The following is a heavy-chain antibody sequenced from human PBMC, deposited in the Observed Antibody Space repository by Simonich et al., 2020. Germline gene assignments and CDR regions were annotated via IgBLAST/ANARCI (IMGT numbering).Heavy chain of an antibody. D-gene: IGHD3-22*01. CDR2: IKRKGGRK. J-gene: IGHJ4*02. CDR3: ARDPPGDSSGYYNY. V-gene: IGHV3-74*01. Sequence: EVQLVESGGGLVQPGGSLRLSCAASGFTFSRYWMHWVRQAPGKGLGMVSRIKRKGGRKSYADSVNGRFTISRDNAKNTLYLQMNSLRAEDTAVYYCARDPPGDSSGYYNYWGQGTLVTVSS. CDR1: GFTFSRYW.